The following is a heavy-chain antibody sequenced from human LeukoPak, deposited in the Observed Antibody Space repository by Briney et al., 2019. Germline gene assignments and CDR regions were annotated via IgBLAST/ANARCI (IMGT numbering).Heavy chain of an antibody. CDR1: GGSFSGYY. Sequence: SETLSLTCAAYGGSFSGYYWSWIRQPPGKGLEWIGEINHSGSTNYNPSLKSRVTISVDTSKNQFSLKLSSVTAADTAVYYCARVVVPAAIDAFDIWGQGTMVTVSS. V-gene: IGHV4-34*01. CDR3: ARVVVPAAIDAFDI. J-gene: IGHJ3*02. CDR2: INHSGST. D-gene: IGHD2-2*02.